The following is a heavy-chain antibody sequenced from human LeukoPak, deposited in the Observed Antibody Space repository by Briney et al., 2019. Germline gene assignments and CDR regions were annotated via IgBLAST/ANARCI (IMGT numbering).Heavy chain of an antibody. CDR3: ARDTPVLWGELLLGNAFDI. CDR1: GFTFSSYS. Sequence: GGSLRLSCAASGFTFSSYSMNWVRQAPGKGLEWVSYISSSSSTIYYADSVKGRFTISRDNAKNSLYLQINSLRAEDTAVYYCARDTPVLWGELLLGNAFDIWGQGTMVTVSS. V-gene: IGHV3-48*01. J-gene: IGHJ3*02. D-gene: IGHD1-26*01. CDR2: ISSSSSTI.